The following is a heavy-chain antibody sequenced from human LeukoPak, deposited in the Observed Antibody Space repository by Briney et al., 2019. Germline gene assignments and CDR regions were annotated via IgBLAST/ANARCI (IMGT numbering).Heavy chain of an antibody. D-gene: IGHD3-10*01. CDR3: ARGNRPYGEHEAFDI. CDR2: IDHSGST. CDR1: DDSFSGYF. V-gene: IGHV4-34*01. J-gene: IGHJ3*02. Sequence: SETLSLTCAVYDDSFSGYFCSWIRQPPRKGLEWIGEIDHSGSTNYNPSLQSRVTISVDTSKNQFSLKVSSVSAADTAVYYCARGNRPYGEHEAFDIWGHGTTVTVSP.